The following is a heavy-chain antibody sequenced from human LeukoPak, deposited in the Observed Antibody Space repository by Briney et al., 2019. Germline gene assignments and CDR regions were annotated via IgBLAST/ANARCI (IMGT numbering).Heavy chain of an antibody. V-gene: IGHV4-34*01. Sequence: SETLSLTCAVYGGSFSGYYWSWIRQPPGKGLEWIGEINHSGSTNYNPSLKSRVTISVDASKNQFSLKLSSVTAADTAVYYCARHRIVYSSSWYNYNPGFDYWGQGTLVTVSS. CDR1: GGSFSGYY. CDR2: INHSGST. J-gene: IGHJ4*02. D-gene: IGHD6-13*01. CDR3: ARHRIVYSSSWYNYNPGFDY.